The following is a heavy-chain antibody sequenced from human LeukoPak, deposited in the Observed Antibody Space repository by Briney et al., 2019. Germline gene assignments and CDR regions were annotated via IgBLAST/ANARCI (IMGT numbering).Heavy chain of an antibody. D-gene: IGHD2-21*01. CDR2: ISYDGSNK. CDR3: AKEYCGGDCYYGMDV. CDR1: GFTFSSYG. Sequence: PGGSLRLSCAASGFTFSSYGMHWVRQAPGKGLEWVAVISYDGSNKYYADSVKGRFTISRDNSKNTLYLQMNSLRAEDTAVYYCAKEYCGGDCYYGMDVWGQGTTVTVSS. J-gene: IGHJ6*02. V-gene: IGHV3-30*18.